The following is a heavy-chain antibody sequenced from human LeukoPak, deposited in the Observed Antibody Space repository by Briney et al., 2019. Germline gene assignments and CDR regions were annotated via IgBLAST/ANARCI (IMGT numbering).Heavy chain of an antibody. Sequence: GGSLRLSCAASGFSFLHYGMHWVRQAPGKGLEWVAFISSDGSKEYYADSVKGRFTTSRDNSKNTLYLHANSPRAEDTAVFFCAKDGYCSGGSCYANFFDRWGQGTLVTVSP. J-gene: IGHJ4*02. CDR2: ISSDGSKE. V-gene: IGHV3-30*18. D-gene: IGHD2-15*01. CDR1: GFSFLHYG. CDR3: AKDGYCSGGSCYANFFDR.